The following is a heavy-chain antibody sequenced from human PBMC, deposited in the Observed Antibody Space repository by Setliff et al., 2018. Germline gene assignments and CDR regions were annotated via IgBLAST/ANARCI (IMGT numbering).Heavy chain of an antibody. CDR3: ARGQGPRTVVAIPFDH. V-gene: IGHV1-46*01. Sequence: ASVKVSCKASGYTFTSYYIHWVRQAPGQGLEWMGIINPSSGTTSYAQKFQGRVTMTRDTSTSTAYMELTSLTSDDTALYYCARGQGPRTVVAIPFDHWGQGTLVTVSS. D-gene: IGHD3-22*01. CDR2: INPSSGTT. J-gene: IGHJ4*02. CDR1: GYTFTSYY.